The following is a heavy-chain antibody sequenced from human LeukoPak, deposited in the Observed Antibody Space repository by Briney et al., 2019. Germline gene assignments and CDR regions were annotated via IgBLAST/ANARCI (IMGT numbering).Heavy chain of an antibody. D-gene: IGHD6-13*01. Sequence: SETLSLTCTVSGGLISSYYWSWIRQPPGKGLEWIGYIYYSGSTKYNPSLKSRVTISVDTSKNQFSLKLPSVTAADTAEYYCARAPPSAAGYYYGMDVWGQGTTVTVSS. CDR2: IYYSGST. J-gene: IGHJ6*02. V-gene: IGHV4-59*01. CDR3: ARAPPSAAGYYYGMDV. CDR1: GGLISSYY.